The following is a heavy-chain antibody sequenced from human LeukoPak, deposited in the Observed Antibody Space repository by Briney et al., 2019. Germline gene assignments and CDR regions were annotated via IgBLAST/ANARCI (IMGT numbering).Heavy chain of an antibody. J-gene: IGHJ4*02. CDR3: ARGEDGTGDYRPPYFDS. CDR2: IYYSGST. V-gene: IGHV4-39*07. D-gene: IGHD4-17*01. Sequence: PSETLSLTCTVSGGSISSSSYYWGWIRQPPGKGLEWIGSIYYSGSTYYNPSLKSRVTISVDTSKNQFSLKLSSVTAADTAVYYCARGEDGTGDYRPPYFDSWGQETLVTVSS. CDR1: GGSISSSSYY.